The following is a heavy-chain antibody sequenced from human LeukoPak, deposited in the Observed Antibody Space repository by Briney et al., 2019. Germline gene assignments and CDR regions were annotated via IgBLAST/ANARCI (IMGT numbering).Heavy chain of an antibody. CDR1: GGSFSGYY. CDR3: ARERVSRFLEWFEYYYYGMDV. J-gene: IGHJ6*02. Sequence: SETLSLTCAVYGGSFSGYYWSWIRQPPGKGLEWIGEINHSGSTNYNPSLKSRVTISVDTSKNQFSLKLSSVTAADTAVYYCARERVSRFLEWFEYYYYGMDVWGQGTTVTVSS. V-gene: IGHV4-34*01. CDR2: INHSGST. D-gene: IGHD3-3*01.